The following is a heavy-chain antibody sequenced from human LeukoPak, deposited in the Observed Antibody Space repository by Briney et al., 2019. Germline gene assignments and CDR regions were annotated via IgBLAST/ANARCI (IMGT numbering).Heavy chain of an antibody. D-gene: IGHD1-26*01. CDR3: AGLLMGATRGGAFDI. CDR2: IYHSGST. CDR1: GGSISSSNW. V-gene: IGHV4-4*02. Sequence: PSETLSLTCAVSGGSISSSNWWSWVRQPPGKGLEWIGEIYHSGSTNYNPSLKSRVTISVDKSKNQFSLKLSSVTAADTAVYYCAGLLMGATRGGAFDIWGQGTMVTVSS. J-gene: IGHJ3*02.